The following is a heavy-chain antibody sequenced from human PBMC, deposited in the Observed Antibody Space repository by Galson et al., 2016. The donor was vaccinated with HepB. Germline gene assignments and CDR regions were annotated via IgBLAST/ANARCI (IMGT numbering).Heavy chain of an antibody. CDR1: GYSFTSYW. CDR3: ARRSGVAATDYYYYYMDV. V-gene: IGHV5-10-1*01. CDR2: IDPSDSYT. Sequence: QSGAEVKKPGESLRISCKGSGYSFTSYWITWVRQMPGKGLEWMGTIDPSDSYTNYSTSFQGHVTISADKSISTAYLQWSSLKASDTAMYYCARRSGVAATDYYYYYMDVWGKGTTVTVSS. J-gene: IGHJ6*03. D-gene: IGHD2-15*01.